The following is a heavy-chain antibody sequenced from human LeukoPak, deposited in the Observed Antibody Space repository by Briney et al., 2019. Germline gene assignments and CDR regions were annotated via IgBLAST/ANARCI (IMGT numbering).Heavy chain of an antibody. CDR3: AQDWIDGDSGIDQ. CDR1: GFTFSSYG. D-gene: IGHD4-17*01. V-gene: IGHV3-33*06. CDR2: IWYDGSNK. J-gene: IGHJ4*02. Sequence: QPGGSLRLSCAASGFTFSSYGMHWVRQAPGKGLEWVAVIWYDGSNKYYADSVKGRFTISRDNSKNMLFLQMNSLKVEDTAIHFCAQDWIDGDSGIDQWGQGTLVTVSA.